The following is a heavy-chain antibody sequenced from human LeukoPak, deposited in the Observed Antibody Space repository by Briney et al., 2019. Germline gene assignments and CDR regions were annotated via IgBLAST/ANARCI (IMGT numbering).Heavy chain of an antibody. Sequence: GESLKISCKGSGDSFTTYWIGWVRQAPGQGLEWMGSINPISGDTNYAQKFQGGVTMTRDTSISTAYMELSRLRSDDTAVYYCARGVDLYSNYFDYWGQGTPVTVSS. CDR2: INPISGDT. CDR3: ARGVDLYSNYFDY. CDR1: GDSFTTYW. V-gene: IGHV1-2*02. D-gene: IGHD4-11*01. J-gene: IGHJ4*02.